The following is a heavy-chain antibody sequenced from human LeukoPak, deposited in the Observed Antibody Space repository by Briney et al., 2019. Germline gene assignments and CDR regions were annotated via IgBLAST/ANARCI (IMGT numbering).Heavy chain of an antibody. D-gene: IGHD1-1*01. CDR2: MSGGGGAT. J-gene: IGHJ4*02. Sequence: GGSLRLSCAAFGFTFKSYAMSWVRQTPGKGLEWVSGMSGGGGATYSADSVKGRFTISRDNSKSTLTLQMSNLRAEDTAVYYCAKGIKNWNAPFDYWGQGTLVTVSS. V-gene: IGHV3-23*01. CDR1: GFTFKSYA. CDR3: AKGIKNWNAPFDY.